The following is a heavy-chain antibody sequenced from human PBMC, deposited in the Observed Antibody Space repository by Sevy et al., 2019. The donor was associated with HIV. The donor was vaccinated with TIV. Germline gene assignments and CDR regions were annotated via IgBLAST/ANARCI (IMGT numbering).Heavy chain of an antibody. J-gene: IGHJ4*02. CDR1: GYTFTSYG. Sequence: ASVKVSCKASGYTFTSYGISWVRQAPGQGLEWMGWISAYNGNTNYAQKLQGRVTMTTDTPTSTAYMELRSLRSDDTAVYYCARGGGITIFGVVTSYFDYWGQGTLVTVSS. D-gene: IGHD3-3*01. CDR2: ISAYNGNT. CDR3: ARGGGITIFGVVTSYFDY. V-gene: IGHV1-18*01.